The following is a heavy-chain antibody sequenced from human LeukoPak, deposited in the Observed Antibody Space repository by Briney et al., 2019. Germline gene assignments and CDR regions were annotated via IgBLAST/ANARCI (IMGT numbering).Heavy chain of an antibody. CDR3: ASGGCDAYCTYYYYYMDV. CDR1: GGSISSYY. D-gene: IGHD2-21*01. V-gene: IGHV4-59*08. CDR2: IYYSGST. Sequence: SETLSLTCTVSGGSISSYYWSWIRQPPGKGLEWIGYIYYSGSTNYNPSLKSRVTISVDTSKNQFSLKLSSVTAADTAVYYCASGGCDAYCTYYYYYMDVWGKGTTVTVSS. J-gene: IGHJ6*03.